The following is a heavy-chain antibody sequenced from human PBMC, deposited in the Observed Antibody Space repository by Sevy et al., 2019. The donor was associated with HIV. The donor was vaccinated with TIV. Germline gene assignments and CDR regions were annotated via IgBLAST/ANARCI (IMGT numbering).Heavy chain of an antibody. CDR3: AREVGWIRSYRPDYGMDV. D-gene: IGHD3-16*02. J-gene: IGHJ6*02. V-gene: IGHV3-48*02. Sequence: GGSLRLSCAASGFTFSSYSMNWVRQAPGKGLEWVSYISSSSSTIYYADSVKGRFTISRDNAKNSLYLQMNSLRDEDTAVYYCAREVGWIRSYRPDYGMDVWGQGTTVTVSS. CDR2: ISSSSSTI. CDR1: GFTFSSYS.